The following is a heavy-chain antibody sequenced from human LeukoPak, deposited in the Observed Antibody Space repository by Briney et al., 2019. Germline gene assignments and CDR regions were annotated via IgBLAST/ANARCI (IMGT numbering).Heavy chain of an antibody. CDR1: GYSISRGYL. V-gene: IGHV4-38-2*01. Sequence: PSETLSLTCAVSGYSISRGYLWGWTRQPPGKGLEWIGNIFHSGSTYYNPSLKSRVTISVDASKNQFSLKLSSVTAADTGVYYCARHPHIATLRGVIISYIDYWGQGSLVTVSS. CDR2: IFHSGST. D-gene: IGHD3-10*01. CDR3: ARHPHIATLRGVIISYIDY. J-gene: IGHJ4*02.